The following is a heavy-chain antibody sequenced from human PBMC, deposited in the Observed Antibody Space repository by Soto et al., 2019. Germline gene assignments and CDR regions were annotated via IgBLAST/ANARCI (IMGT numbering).Heavy chain of an antibody. D-gene: IGHD3-22*01. V-gene: IGHV3-21*01. CDR1: GFTFSSYS. Sequence: GSLRLSCAASGFTFSSYSMNWVRQAPGKGLEWVSSISSSSSYIYYADSVKGRFTISRGNAKNSLYLQMNSLRAEDTAVYYCARDQRLLYDSSGYYHYWGQGTLVTVS. CDR2: ISSSSSYI. CDR3: ARDQRLLYDSSGYYHY. J-gene: IGHJ4*02.